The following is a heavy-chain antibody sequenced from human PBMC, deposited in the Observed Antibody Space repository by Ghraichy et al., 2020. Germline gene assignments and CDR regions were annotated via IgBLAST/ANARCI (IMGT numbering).Heavy chain of an antibody. CDR2: ISGSGGST. J-gene: IGHJ3*02. CDR3: AKDRILQIDAFDI. CDR1: GFTFSSYA. D-gene: IGHD2/OR15-2a*01. Sequence: GESLNISCAASGFTFSSYAMSWVRQAPGKGLEWVSAISGSGGSTYYADSVKGRFTISRDNSKNTLYLQMNSLRAEDTAVYYCAKDRILQIDAFDIWGQGTMVTVSS. V-gene: IGHV3-23*01.